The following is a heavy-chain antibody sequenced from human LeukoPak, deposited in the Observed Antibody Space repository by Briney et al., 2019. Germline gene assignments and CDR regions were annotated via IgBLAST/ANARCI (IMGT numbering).Heavy chain of an antibody. Sequence: GGSLRLSCAASGFTFSSYSMNWVRQAPGKGLEWVSSISSSSSYIYYADSVKGRFTISRDNAKNSLYLQMNSLRVEDTAVYYCAKHRGRDGGYPFDYWGQGTLVTVSS. D-gene: IGHD5-12*01. J-gene: IGHJ4*02. CDR2: ISSSSSYI. CDR3: AKHRGRDGGYPFDY. CDR1: GFTFSSYS. V-gene: IGHV3-21*04.